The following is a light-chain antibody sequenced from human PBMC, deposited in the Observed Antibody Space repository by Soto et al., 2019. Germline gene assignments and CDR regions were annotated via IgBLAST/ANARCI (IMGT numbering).Light chain of an antibody. CDR3: QQYGRTPRT. J-gene: IGKJ2*02. Sequence: EIVLTQSPGTLSLSPGERATLSCRASQSVSSSYLAWYQQKPGQAPRLLIYGASSRATGIPDRFSGGGSGTDFTLTISRLEPEEFAVYYRQQYGRTPRTFGQGTKLEIK. CDR1: QSVSSSY. CDR2: GAS. V-gene: IGKV3-20*01.